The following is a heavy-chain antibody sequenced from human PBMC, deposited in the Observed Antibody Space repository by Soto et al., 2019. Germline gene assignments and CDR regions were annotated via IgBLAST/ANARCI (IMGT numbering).Heavy chain of an antibody. V-gene: IGHV3-23*01. Sequence: VQLLESGGGLVQPGGSLRLSCAASGFTFNNYAMNWVRQAPGKGLEWVSAIRNSGGFTYYADSVKGRFTISRDNSKNTLYLHMNSLRAEDTALYYCGKDYFETKGPYFFDYWGQGTLVTVSS. D-gene: IGHD1-26*01. CDR3: GKDYFETKGPYFFDY. J-gene: IGHJ4*02. CDR1: GFTFNNYA. CDR2: IRNSGGFT.